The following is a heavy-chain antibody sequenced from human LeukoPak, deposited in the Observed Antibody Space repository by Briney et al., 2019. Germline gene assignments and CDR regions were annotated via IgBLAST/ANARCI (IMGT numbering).Heavy chain of an antibody. V-gene: IGHV4-39*02. CDR2: IYYTGDT. D-gene: IGHD6-25*01. J-gene: IGHJ4*02. CDR1: GGPHSSDVYH. Sequence: AETLTLTCTVSGGPHSSDVYHWGRIPQPPGKGLEWSGTIYYTGDTYYNTSLKNRGNIFVDTSKNQFSLKLGAVTAADTAVYYCARETYSSGRAGGDWGQGTLVTVSS. CDR3: ARETYSSGRAGGD.